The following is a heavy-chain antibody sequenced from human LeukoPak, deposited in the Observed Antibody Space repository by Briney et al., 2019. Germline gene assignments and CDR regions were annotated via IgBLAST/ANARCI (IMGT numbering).Heavy chain of an antibody. V-gene: IGHV4-59*01. J-gene: IGHJ5*02. D-gene: IGHD3-10*01. CDR3: ARDLQYYYGSGSYYTTNWFDP. CDR2: IYYSGST. Sequence: PSDTLTLTCTASGGTISSYYWSWIRQPPGKGLEWIGNIYYSGSTNYNPSLIKRSTTLVDTSKNQFSLKLRSVTAADTAVYYCARDLQYYYGSGSYYTTNWFDPWGKGNLVSVPS. CDR1: GGTISSYY.